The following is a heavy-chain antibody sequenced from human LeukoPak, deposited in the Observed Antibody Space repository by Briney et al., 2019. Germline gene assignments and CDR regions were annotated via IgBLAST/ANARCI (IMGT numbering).Heavy chain of an antibody. Sequence: SETLSLTCAVYGGSFSGYYWSWIRQPPGKGLEWIGEINHSGSTNYNPSLKSRVTISVDTSRNQFSLKLSSVTAADTAVYYCARAVSPRFVDYWGQGTLVTVSS. CDR3: ARAVSPRFVDY. J-gene: IGHJ4*02. CDR2: INHSGST. CDR1: GGSFSGYY. D-gene: IGHD2-8*01. V-gene: IGHV4-34*01.